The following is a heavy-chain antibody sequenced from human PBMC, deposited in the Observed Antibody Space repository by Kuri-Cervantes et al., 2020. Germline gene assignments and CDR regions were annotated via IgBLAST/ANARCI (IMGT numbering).Heavy chain of an antibody. CDR1: GFTFDDYA. CDR2: INWSGAGL. CDR3: AKEGPTGFYDLRGFYGSGFDV. D-gene: IGHD3-22*01. J-gene: IGHJ3*01. Sequence: GGSLRLSCAASGFTFDDYAMHWVRQVAGKGLEWVSSINWSGAGLGYADSVKGRFIISRDNAKNSLYLQMNSLRAEDTALYYCAKEGPTGFYDLRGFYGSGFDVWGQGTMVTVSS. V-gene: IGHV3-9*01.